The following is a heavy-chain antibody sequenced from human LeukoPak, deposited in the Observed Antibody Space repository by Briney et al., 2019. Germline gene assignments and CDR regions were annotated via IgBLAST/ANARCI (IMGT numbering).Heavy chain of an antibody. V-gene: IGHV4-39*07. CDR2: ISYSGNT. D-gene: IGHD3-22*01. CDR1: GGSISSSSYY. J-gene: IGHJ4*02. Sequence: SETLSLTCAVSGGSISSSSYYWGWIRQPPGKGLEWIGCISYSGNTYYNPSLKSRVTISVDTSKKQFSLKLTSVTAADTAFYYCARDSSGFHYARMLNYWGQGTLVTVSS. CDR3: ARDSSGFHYARMLNY.